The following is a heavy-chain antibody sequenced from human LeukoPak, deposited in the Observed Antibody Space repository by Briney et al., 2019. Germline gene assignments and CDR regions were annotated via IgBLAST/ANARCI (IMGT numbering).Heavy chain of an antibody. Sequence: ASVKVSCKASGYTFTDYYMHWVRQAPGQGLEWMGWINPNSGGTNYAQKFQGRVTMTRDTSISTAYMELSRLRSDDTAVYYCARARAASNYYMDVWGKGTTVTVSS. V-gene: IGHV1-2*02. CDR2: INPNSGGT. D-gene: IGHD6-13*01. CDR3: ARARAASNYYMDV. CDR1: GYTFTDYY. J-gene: IGHJ6*03.